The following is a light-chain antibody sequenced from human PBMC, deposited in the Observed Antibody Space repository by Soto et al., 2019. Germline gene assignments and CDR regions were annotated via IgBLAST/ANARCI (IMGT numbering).Light chain of an antibody. CDR1: QSISNY. CDR2: AAS. V-gene: IGKV1-39*01. J-gene: IGKJ2*01. CDR3: QQTYSTPYT. Sequence: DIQMTQSPSSLSASVGDRVTITCRASQSISNYLNWYQQKPGKAPKLLIYAASSLQRGVPSRFSGSGSGTDFTLTISSLQPEDFAAYYCQQTYSTPYTFGQGTKLEIK.